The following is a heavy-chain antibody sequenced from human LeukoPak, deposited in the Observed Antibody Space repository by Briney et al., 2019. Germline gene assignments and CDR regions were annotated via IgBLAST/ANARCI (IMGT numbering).Heavy chain of an antibody. CDR1: GFIFGTTS. Sequence: AGASPRLSCAGSGFIFGTTSMSWVRQTPGKGLEWVASINYDGSEKYYVGSVEGRFTISRDSAKKSLFLQMNSLRAEDTAIYYCTRDQHWGQGTLVTVSS. CDR3: TRDQH. J-gene: IGHJ1*01. V-gene: IGHV3-7*01. CDR2: INYDGSEK.